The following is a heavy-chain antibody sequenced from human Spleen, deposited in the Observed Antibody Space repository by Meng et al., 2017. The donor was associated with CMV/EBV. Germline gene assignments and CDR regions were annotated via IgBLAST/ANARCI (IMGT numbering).Heavy chain of an antibody. CDR1: GFTLSDYW. Sequence: GGSLRLSCVASGFTLSDYWMSWVRQAPGKGLEWVANIKLDGSEKYYVDFVKGRFTISRDNAKNSLYLQMNSLRAEDTAVYYCARDRSVAGPTDYWGQGTLVTVSS. J-gene: IGHJ4*02. V-gene: IGHV3-7*01. CDR3: ARDRSVAGPTDY. D-gene: IGHD6-19*01. CDR2: IKLDGSEK.